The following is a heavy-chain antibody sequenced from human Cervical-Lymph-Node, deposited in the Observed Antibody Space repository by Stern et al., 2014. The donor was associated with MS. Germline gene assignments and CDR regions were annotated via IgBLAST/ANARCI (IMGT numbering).Heavy chain of an antibody. Sequence: QVQLQESGPGLVQPSETLSLTCTVSGGSISNYYWSWIRQPPGKGLEWIGYIYYIGTTNYNPSLKSRVTISVDTSKNQFSLRLSSVSVADTAVYYCARHGDTSFVYWGQGTLVTISS. CDR1: GGSISNYY. J-gene: IGHJ4*02. V-gene: IGHV4-59*08. D-gene: IGHD2-21*02. CDR3: ARHGDTSFVY. CDR2: IYYIGTT.